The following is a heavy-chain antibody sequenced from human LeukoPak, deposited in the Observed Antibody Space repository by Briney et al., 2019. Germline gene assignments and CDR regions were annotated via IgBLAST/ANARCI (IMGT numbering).Heavy chain of an antibody. CDR1: GFTFSNYW. V-gene: IGHV3-66*01. Sequence: GGSLRLSCAASGFTFSNYWMHWVRQAPGKGLEWVSVIYSDGRTYYADSVKGRFTISRDNAKNSLYLEMTSLRAEDTAVYYCASGSPAGDYWGQGTLVTVSS. CDR3: ASGSPAGDY. J-gene: IGHJ4*02. CDR2: IYSDGRT. D-gene: IGHD1-26*01.